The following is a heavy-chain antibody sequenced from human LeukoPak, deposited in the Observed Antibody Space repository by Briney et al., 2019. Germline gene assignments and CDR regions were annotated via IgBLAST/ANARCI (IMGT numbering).Heavy chain of an antibody. V-gene: IGHV1-69*04. CDR2: IIPIFGIA. D-gene: IGHD3-22*01. CDR1: GGTFSSYA. J-gene: IGHJ3*02. Sequence: SVKVSCKASGGTFSSYAISWVRQAPGQGLEWMGRIIPIFGIANYAQKFQGRVTITADKSTSTAYMELSSLRSEDTAVYYCARKYYDSSAYTPDAFDIWGQGTIVTVSS. CDR3: ARKYYDSSAYTPDAFDI.